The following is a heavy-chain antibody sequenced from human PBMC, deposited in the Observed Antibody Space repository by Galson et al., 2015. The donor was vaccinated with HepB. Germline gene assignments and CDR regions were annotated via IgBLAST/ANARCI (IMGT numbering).Heavy chain of an antibody. J-gene: IGHJ6*02. CDR3: TTLYYYDSSGDGGYYYGMDV. Sequence: SLRLSCAASGFTFSNAWMSWVRQAPGKGLEWVGRIKSKTDGGTTDYAAPVKGRFSISRDDSKNTLYLQMNSLKTEDTAVYYCTTLYYYDSSGDGGYYYGMDVWGQGTTVTVSS. CDR1: GFTFSNAW. V-gene: IGHV3-15*01. D-gene: IGHD3-22*01. CDR2: IKSKTDGGTT.